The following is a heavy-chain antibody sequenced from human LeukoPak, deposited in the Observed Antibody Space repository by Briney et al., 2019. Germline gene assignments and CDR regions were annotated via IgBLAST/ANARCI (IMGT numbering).Heavy chain of an antibody. V-gene: IGHV3-21*04. J-gene: IGHJ6*03. CDR3: ATTTPGPDIVVVPAAIVHYYYYMDV. CDR2: ISSSSSYL. Sequence: PGGSLRLSCAASGFTFSSYSMNWVREAPGKGLEWVSSISSSSSYLYYAGSVKGRVNISRDNAKISLYLQMNSLRAEDTAVYYFATTTPGPDIVVVPAAIVHYYYYMDVWGKGTTVTVSS. D-gene: IGHD2-2*01. CDR1: GFTFSSYS.